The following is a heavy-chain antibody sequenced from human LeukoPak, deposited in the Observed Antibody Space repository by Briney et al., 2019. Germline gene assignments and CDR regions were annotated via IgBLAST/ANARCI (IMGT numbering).Heavy chain of an antibody. D-gene: IGHD3-10*01. J-gene: IGHJ6*02. CDR2: IYYSGST. CDR3: ARDRSITMAQAHGMNV. Sequence: PSETLSLTCTVSGGSISSYYWSWIRQPPGKGLEWIGYIYYSGSTNYNPSLKSRVTISVDTSKNQFSLKLSSVTAAGTAVYYCARDRSITMAQAHGMNVWGQGTTVTVSS. CDR1: GGSISSYY. V-gene: IGHV4-59*01.